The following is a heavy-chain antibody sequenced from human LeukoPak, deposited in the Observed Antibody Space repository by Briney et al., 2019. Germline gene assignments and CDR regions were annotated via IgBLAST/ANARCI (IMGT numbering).Heavy chain of an antibody. V-gene: IGHV3-53*01. Sequence: GGSLRLSCAASEFTVSSNYMNWVRQAPGKGLEWVSIIYSGGSTYYADSVKGRFTISRDNSKSTLYLQMNSLRAEDTAVYYCVGSGWYGYFDYWGQGTLVTVSS. CDR1: EFTVSSNY. CDR3: VGSGWYGYFDY. CDR2: IYSGGST. D-gene: IGHD6-19*01. J-gene: IGHJ4*02.